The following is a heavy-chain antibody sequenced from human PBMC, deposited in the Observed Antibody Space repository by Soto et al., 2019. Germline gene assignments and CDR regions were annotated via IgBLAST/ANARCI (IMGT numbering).Heavy chain of an antibody. Sequence: SETLSLTFTVSGGSIRSYYWSWIRQPPGNGLEWIGYIYYSVSTNYNPSLKSRVTISVDTSKNQFCLTMSSVSAPYTSVYYCARVGILTGYLYYFDYWGQGAMDTVYS. CDR3: ARVGILTGYLYYFDY. CDR2: IYYSVST. CDR1: GGSIRSYY. D-gene: IGHD3-9*01. J-gene: IGHJ4*02. V-gene: IGHV4-59*01.